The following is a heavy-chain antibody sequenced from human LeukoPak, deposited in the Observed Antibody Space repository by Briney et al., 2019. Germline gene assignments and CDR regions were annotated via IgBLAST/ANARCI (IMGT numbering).Heavy chain of an antibody. Sequence: GGSLRLSCAASGFTFSSYGMHWVRQAPGKGLEWVAVISYDGSNKYYADSVKGRFTISRDNSKNTLYLQMNSLRAEDTAVYYCTIVVEDYWGQGTLVTVSS. V-gene: IGHV3-30*03. CDR1: GFTFSSYG. CDR3: TIVVEDY. J-gene: IGHJ4*02. CDR2: ISYDGSNK. D-gene: IGHD2-15*01.